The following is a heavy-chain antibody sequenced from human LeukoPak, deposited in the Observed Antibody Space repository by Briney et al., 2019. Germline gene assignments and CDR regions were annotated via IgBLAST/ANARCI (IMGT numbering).Heavy chain of an antibody. J-gene: IGHJ5*02. Sequence: AGGSLRLSCAASGFTFSSYAMSWVRQAPGKGLEWVSAISGSGGSTYYADSVKGRFTISRDNSKNTLYLQMNSLRAEDTAVYYCAKFPPIYCSGGSCPHWFDPWGQGTLVTVSS. D-gene: IGHD2-15*01. CDR3: AKFPPIYCSGGSCPHWFDP. V-gene: IGHV3-23*01. CDR1: GFTFSSYA. CDR2: ISGSGGST.